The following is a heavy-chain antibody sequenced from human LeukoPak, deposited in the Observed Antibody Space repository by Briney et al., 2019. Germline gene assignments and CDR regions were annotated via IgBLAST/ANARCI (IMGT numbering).Heavy chain of an antibody. Sequence: GESLKISCKGSGYSFNTYWIAWVRQMPGKGLEWMGIIYPGDSDTRYSPSFQGQVTISADESISTAYLHWSSLKASYTAMYYCSRQADYNILTGYFKGHLDYWGKGTLVTVSS. V-gene: IGHV5-51*01. CDR3: SRQADYNILTGYFKGHLDY. D-gene: IGHD3-9*01. J-gene: IGHJ4*02. CDR2: IYPGDSDT. CDR1: GYSFNTYW.